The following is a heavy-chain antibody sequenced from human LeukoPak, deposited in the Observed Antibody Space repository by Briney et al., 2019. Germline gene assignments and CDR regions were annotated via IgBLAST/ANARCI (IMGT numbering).Heavy chain of an antibody. V-gene: IGHV3-74*01. CDR2: INSDGTST. CDR3: ARDNYYSIDY. J-gene: IGHJ4*02. D-gene: IGHD3-22*01. Sequence: GGSLRLSCGASGFTSSRTWMHWVRQAPGKGLVCVSRINSDGTSTVYADSVKGRFTISRDNAKNTVYLQMSGLGVDDTAVYYCARDNYYSIDYWGQGTLVTVSS. CDR1: GFTSSRTW.